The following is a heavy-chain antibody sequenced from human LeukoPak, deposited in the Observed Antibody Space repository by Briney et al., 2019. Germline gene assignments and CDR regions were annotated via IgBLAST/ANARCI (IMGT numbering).Heavy chain of an antibody. V-gene: IGHV4-59*01. CDR1: GGSISTYY. CDR2: IFYTGGT. J-gene: IGHJ5*02. Sequence: PSETLSLTCTVSGGSISTYYWSWIRQPPGKGLEWIGYIFYTGGTNYNPSLKSRITISVDTSKNQFSLKLSSVTAADMAVYYCARVSREYYYGSGSYSLWFDPWGQGTLVTVSP. D-gene: IGHD3-10*01. CDR3: ARVSREYYYGSGSYSLWFDP.